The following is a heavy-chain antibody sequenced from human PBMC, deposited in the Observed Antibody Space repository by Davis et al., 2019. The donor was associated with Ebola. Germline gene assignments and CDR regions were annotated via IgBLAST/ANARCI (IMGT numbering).Heavy chain of an antibody. CDR2: INGDATIT. CDR3: ARVATDWFDP. CDR1: GFTFSSYW. V-gene: IGHV3-74*01. Sequence: GESLKISCEVSGFTFSSYWMHWVRQTPGTGLVWVSNINGDATITNYADSVKGRFTISRDNAKNTLYLQMNSLRVEDAGLYFCARVATDWFDPWGQGTLVTVSS. J-gene: IGHJ5*02.